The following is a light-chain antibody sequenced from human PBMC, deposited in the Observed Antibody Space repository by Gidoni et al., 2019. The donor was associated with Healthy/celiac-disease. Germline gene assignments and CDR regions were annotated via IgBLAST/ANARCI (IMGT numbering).Light chain of an antibody. J-gene: IGKJ1*01. CDR2: AAS. CDR1: QSISSY. V-gene: IGKV1-39*01. CDR3: QQSYSTPRT. Sequence: QMNQSPSSLSASVGDRVTITCRASQSISSYLNWYQQKPGKAPKLLIYAASSLQSGVPSRFSGSGSGTDFTLTISSLQPEDFATYYCQQSYSTPRTFGQGTKVEIK.